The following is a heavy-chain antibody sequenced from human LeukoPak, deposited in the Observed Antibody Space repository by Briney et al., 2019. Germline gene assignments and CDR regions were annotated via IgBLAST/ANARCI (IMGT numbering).Heavy chain of an antibody. D-gene: IGHD4-17*01. CDR3: ARQPRSGDYRIDY. CDR1: GGSISSSSYY. CDR2: IYYSGST. V-gene: IGHV4-39*01. J-gene: IGHJ4*02. Sequence: PSETLSLTCTVSGGSISSSSYYWGWIRHPPGKGLEWIGSIYYSGSTYYNPSLKSRVTISVDTSKNQFSLKLSSVTAADTAVYYCARQPRSGDYRIDYWGQGTLVTVSS.